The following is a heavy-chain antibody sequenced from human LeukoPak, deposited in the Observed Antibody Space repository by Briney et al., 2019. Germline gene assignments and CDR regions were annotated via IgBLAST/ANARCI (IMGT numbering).Heavy chain of an antibody. V-gene: IGHV3-21*01. CDR2: ISSSSSYI. Sequence: GGSLRLSCAASGFTFSSYSMNWVRQAPGKGLEWVSSISSSSSYIYHADSVKGRFTISRDNAKNSLYLQMNSLRAEDTAVYYCARGDVDTAMATWGQGTMATVSS. CDR3: ARGDVDTAMAT. CDR1: GFTFSSYS. D-gene: IGHD5-18*01. J-gene: IGHJ3*01.